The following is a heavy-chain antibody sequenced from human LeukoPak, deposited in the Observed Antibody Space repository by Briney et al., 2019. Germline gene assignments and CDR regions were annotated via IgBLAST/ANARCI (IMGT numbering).Heavy chain of an antibody. D-gene: IGHD3-10*01. V-gene: IGHV3-23*01. CDR2: ISGSGGST. CDR3: ARPRSGSYYDAFDI. Sequence: GGSWRFSCAASGFTFTSFAMGWVGKAPGRGWGWVSAISGSGGSTYYADSVKGRFTISRDNSKNTLYFQMNSLRAEDTAVYYCARPRSGSYYDAFDIWGQGTMVTVSS. CDR1: GFTFTSFA. J-gene: IGHJ3*02.